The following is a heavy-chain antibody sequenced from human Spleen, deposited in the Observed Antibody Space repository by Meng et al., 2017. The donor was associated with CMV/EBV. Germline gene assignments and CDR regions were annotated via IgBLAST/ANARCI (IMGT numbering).Heavy chain of an antibody. V-gene: IGHV3-30-3*01. CDR1: GFTFSSSP. Sequence: GGSLRLSCAASGFTFSSSPMHWVRQAPGKGLEWVAVISFDGSNKYYAGSVKGRFTISRDNSKNTLYLQMNSLRAEDTAVYYCARDVGAFDIWGQGTMVTVSS. D-gene: IGHD2-15*01. J-gene: IGHJ3*02. CDR3: ARDVGAFDI. CDR2: ISFDGSNK.